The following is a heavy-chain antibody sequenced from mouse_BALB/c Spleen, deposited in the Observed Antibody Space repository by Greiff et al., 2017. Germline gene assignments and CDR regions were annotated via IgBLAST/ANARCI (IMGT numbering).Heavy chain of an antibody. J-gene: IGHJ3*01. V-gene: IGHV10-1*02. Sequence: EVKVVESGGGLVQPKGSLKLSCAASGFTFNTYAMNWVRQAPGKGLEWVARIRSKSNNYATYYADSVKDRFTISRDDSQSMLYLQMNNLKTEDTAMYYCVRHDYYGSSPAWFAYWGQGTLVTVSA. CDR3: VRHDYYGSSPAWFAY. CDR2: IRSKSNNYAT. D-gene: IGHD1-1*01. CDR1: GFTFNTYA.